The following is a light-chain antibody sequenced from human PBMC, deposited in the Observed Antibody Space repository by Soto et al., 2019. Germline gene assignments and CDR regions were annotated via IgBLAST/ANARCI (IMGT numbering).Light chain of an antibody. V-gene: IGKV2-28*01. Sequence: DIVMTQSPLSLPVTPGEPASISCRSSQSLLHSNGYNYLDWYLQKPGQSPQLLIYLGSNRASGVPDRFRGSGSGTDFTLKISRVEAEYVGVYYCMQALQTQYTFGQGTKLEIK. CDR3: MQALQTQYT. CDR2: LGS. J-gene: IGKJ2*01. CDR1: QSLLHSNGYNY.